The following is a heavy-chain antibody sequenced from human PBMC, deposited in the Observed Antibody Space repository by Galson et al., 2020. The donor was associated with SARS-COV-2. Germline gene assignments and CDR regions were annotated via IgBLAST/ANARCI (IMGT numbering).Heavy chain of an antibody. J-gene: IGHJ3*01. CDR3: ARTYDSSSWSLTAFDL. Sequence: GESLKISCKASGYTFSDYYIHWVRQAPGQGLEWMGWINPKTGDTNYAQKFQGRVTMTRDTSISAVYMDLSRLRSDDTAVFFCARTYDSSSWSLTAFDLWGQGTMVTVSS. V-gene: IGHV1-2*02. CDR2: INPKTGDT. D-gene: IGHD3-22*01. CDR1: GYTFSDYY.